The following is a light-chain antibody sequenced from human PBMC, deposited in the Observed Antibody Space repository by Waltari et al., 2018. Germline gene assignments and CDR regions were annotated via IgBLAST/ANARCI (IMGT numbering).Light chain of an antibody. CDR2: DAS. CDR1: QTVSSNY. Sequence: EIVLTQSPATLSLSPAERATLSCGASQTVSSNYLAWYQHKPGLAPRLLIYDASGRPTGIPERFSGSGSGTDFTLTINRLEPEDFAVYYCQQYGNSPFTFGGGTKVDIK. CDR3: QQYGNSPFT. J-gene: IGKJ4*01. V-gene: IGKV3D-20*01.